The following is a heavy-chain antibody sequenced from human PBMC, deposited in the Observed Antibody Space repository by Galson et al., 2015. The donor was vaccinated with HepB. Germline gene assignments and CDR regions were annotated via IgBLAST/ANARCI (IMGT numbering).Heavy chain of an antibody. CDR3: AKGRGWPGITGIVYYYYYMDV. D-gene: IGHD1-20*01. J-gene: IGHJ6*03. CDR1: GFTFSSYA. Sequence: SLRLSCAASGFTFSSYAMSWVRQAPGKGLEWVSAISGSGGSTYYADSVKGRFTISRDNSKNTLYLQMNSLRAEDTAVYYCAKGRGWPGITGIVYYYYYMDVWGKGTTVTVSS. CDR2: ISGSGGST. V-gene: IGHV3-23*01.